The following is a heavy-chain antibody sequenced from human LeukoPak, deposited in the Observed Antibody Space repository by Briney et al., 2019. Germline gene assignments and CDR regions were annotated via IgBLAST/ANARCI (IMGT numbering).Heavy chain of an antibody. CDR2: INPSGGST. Sequence: GASVQVSCKASGYTFTSCYMHWVRQAPEQGLEWMGIINPSGGSTSYAQKFQGRVTMTRDMSTSTVYMELSSLRSEDTAVYYCARDQSSLNYYDSSGYYTYWGQGTLVTVSS. J-gene: IGHJ4*02. CDR3: ARDQSSLNYYDSSGYYTY. V-gene: IGHV1-46*01. CDR1: GYTFTSCY. D-gene: IGHD3-22*01.